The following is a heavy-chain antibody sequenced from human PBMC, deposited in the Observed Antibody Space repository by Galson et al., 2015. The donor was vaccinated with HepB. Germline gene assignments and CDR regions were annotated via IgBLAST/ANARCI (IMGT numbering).Heavy chain of an antibody. CDR3: AREAGGEKWELRVNYYYYGMDV. V-gene: IGHV3-66*01. CDR2: IYSGGST. J-gene: IGHJ6*02. D-gene: IGHD1-26*01. Sequence: SLRLSCAASGFTVSSNYMSWVRQAPGKGLEWVSVIYSGGSTYYADSVKGRFTISRDNSKNTLYLQMNSLRAEDTAVYYCAREAGGEKWELRVNYYYYGMDVWGQGTTVTVSS. CDR1: GFTVSSNY.